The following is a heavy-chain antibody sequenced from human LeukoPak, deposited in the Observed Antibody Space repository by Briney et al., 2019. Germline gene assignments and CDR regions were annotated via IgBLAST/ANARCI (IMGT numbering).Heavy chain of an antibody. Sequence: PGGSLRLSCAASGFTFSSYGMHWLRQAPGQELEWVAVIWYDGSNKYYADSVKGRFTISRYNSKNTMYQQMNSLRDEDTAVYYCAKDRFSGSYYFDYWGQGTLVTVSS. CDR3: AKDRFSGSYYFDY. J-gene: IGHJ4*02. CDR1: GFTFSSYG. CDR2: IWYDGSNK. D-gene: IGHD6-19*01. V-gene: IGHV3-33*06.